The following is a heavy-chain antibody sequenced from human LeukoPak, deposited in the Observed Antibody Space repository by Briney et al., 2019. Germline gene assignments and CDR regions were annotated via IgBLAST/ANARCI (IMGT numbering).Heavy chain of an antibody. V-gene: IGHV1-18*01. J-gene: IGHJ6*03. D-gene: IGHD3-22*01. Sequence: GASVKVSCKASGYTFTSYGISWVRQAPGQGLEWMGWISAYNGNTNYAQKLQGRVTMTTDTSTSTAYMELRSLRSDDTAVYYCASHDYYYDSSYYYVDVWGKGTTVTVSS. CDR3: ASHDYYYDSSYYYVDV. CDR2: ISAYNGNT. CDR1: GYTFTSYG.